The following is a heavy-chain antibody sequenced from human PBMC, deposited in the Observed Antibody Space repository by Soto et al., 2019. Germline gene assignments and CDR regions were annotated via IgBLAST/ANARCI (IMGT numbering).Heavy chain of an antibody. CDR1: GGSISSYY. J-gene: IGHJ4*02. V-gene: IGHV4-59*01. D-gene: IGHD6-13*01. CDR3: ARDSSSFSH. CDR2: IYYSGST. Sequence: QVQLQESGPGLVKPSETLSLTCTVSGGSISSYYWSWIRQPPGKGLEWIGYIYYSGSTNYNPSLKSRVTISVDTSKNQFSLKLSSVTAADTAVYYCARDSSSFSHWGQGTLVTVSS.